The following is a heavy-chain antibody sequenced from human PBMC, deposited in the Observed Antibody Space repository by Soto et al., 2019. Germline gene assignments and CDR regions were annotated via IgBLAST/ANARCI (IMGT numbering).Heavy chain of an antibody. CDR3: ARGWYSSGWYDY. V-gene: IGHV4-59*01. CDR2: IYYSGST. D-gene: IGHD6-19*01. Sequence: TSETLSLTCTVSGGSISSYYWSWIRQPPGKGLEWIGYIYYSGSTNYNPSLKSRVTISVDTSKNKFSLKLSSVTAADTAVYYCARGWYSSGWYDYWGQGTLVTVSS. J-gene: IGHJ4*02. CDR1: GGSISSYY.